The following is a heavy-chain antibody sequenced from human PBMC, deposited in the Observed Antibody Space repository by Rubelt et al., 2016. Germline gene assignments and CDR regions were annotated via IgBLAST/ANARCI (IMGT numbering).Heavy chain of an antibody. CDR3: ARGAGYYDSSGYRFDY. J-gene: IGHJ4*02. CDR2: IDRGGST. V-gene: IGHV3-66*01. Sequence: LTCAVSGGSINDNNWWSWVRQAPGKGLEWVSVIDRGGSTHYADSVKGRFTISRDNSKDTLYLQMNSLRAEDTAVYYCARGAGYYDSSGYRFDYWGQGTLVTVSS. D-gene: IGHD3-22*01. CDR1: GGSINDNNW.